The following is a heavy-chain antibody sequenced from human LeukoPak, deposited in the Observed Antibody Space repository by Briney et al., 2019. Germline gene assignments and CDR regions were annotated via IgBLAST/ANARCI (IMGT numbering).Heavy chain of an antibody. CDR1: GFTFSSYW. V-gene: IGHV3-74*01. CDR2: INTDGRST. Sequence: GGSLRLSCAASGFTFSSYWMHWVRQAPGKGLVWVPRINTDGRSTYYADSVKGRFTISRDNARNTLYLQMNSLRVDDTAGYLFDRGGLLGFQPWGQGTLVPLPP. J-gene: IGHJ5*02. CDR3: DRGGLLGFQP.